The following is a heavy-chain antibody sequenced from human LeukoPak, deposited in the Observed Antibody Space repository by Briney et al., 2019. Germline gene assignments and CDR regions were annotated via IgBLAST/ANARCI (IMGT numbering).Heavy chain of an antibody. V-gene: IGHV4-38-2*01. Sequence: PSETLSRTCAVSGYSISSGYYWGWIRQPPGKGLGWIGSIYHSGSTYYNPSLKSRVTISVDTSKNQFSLKLSSVTAADTAVYYSNGVELYNAFDIWGQGTMVTVSS. CDR1: GYSISSGYY. J-gene: IGHJ3*02. CDR2: IYHSGST. D-gene: IGHD2-8*01. CDR3: NGVELYNAFDI.